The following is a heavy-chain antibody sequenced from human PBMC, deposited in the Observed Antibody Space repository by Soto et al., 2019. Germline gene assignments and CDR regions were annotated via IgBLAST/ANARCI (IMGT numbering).Heavy chain of an antibody. CDR3: AREDDSSGANWFDP. J-gene: IGHJ5*02. D-gene: IGHD3-22*01. Sequence: PSETLSLTCTVSGGSIVSGGYYCICIRQHPGNGLEWIGYIYYSGSTYYNPSLKSRVTISVDTSKNQFSLKLSSVTAADTAVYYCAREDDSSGANWFDPWGQGTLVTVSS. CDR1: GGSIVSGGYY. V-gene: IGHV4-31*03. CDR2: IYYSGST.